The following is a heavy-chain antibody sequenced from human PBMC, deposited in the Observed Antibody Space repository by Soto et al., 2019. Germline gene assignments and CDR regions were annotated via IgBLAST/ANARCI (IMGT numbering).Heavy chain of an antibody. CDR1: GLTFIDSA. V-gene: IGHV1-58*01. J-gene: IGHJ3*02. D-gene: IGHD3-22*01. CDR3: AADGLTYSYDSSGYYFDGFDT. Sequence: QMQLVQSGPEVKKPGTSVKVSCKASGLTFIDSAVQWVRQTRGHRLEWIGWIVVGSGNTNYAQEFQGRITITRDMSTNTVYKEMSSLRSEDSAVFYCAADGLTYSYDSSGYYFDGFDTWGQGTMVTVSS. CDR2: IVVGSGNT.